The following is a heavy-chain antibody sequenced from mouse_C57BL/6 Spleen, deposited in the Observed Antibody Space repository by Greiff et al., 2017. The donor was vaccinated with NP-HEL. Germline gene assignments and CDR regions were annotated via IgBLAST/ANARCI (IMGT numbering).Heavy chain of an antibody. D-gene: IGHD3-2*02. CDR2: IWSGGST. CDR1: GFSLTTYG. Sequence: VQLQESGPGLVQPSQSLSITCTVSGFSLTTYGVHWVRQSPGKGLEWLGVIWSGGSTDYNAAFISRLNISKDNSKSQVFFKMNSLQADDTAIYYCARQGQLRLPTNYFDYWGQGTTLTVSS. J-gene: IGHJ2*01. CDR3: ARQGQLRLPTNYFDY. V-gene: IGHV2-2*01.